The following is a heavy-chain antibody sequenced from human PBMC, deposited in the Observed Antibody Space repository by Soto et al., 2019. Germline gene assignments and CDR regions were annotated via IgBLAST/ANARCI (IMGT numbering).Heavy chain of an antibody. J-gene: IGHJ6*02. CDR2: ISYSSNYI. CDR3: ARDRGIAARYYYYHGPDV. CDR1: GFTFNSYS. D-gene: IGHD6-6*01. Sequence: LRLSCAASGFTFNSYSMNWVRQAPGRGLEWVSSISYSSNYIYYADSVKGRFTISRDNAKNSLFLQMNSLRAEDTAIYYCARDRGIAARYYYYHGPDVWSQGTTVTVSS. V-gene: IGHV3-21*01.